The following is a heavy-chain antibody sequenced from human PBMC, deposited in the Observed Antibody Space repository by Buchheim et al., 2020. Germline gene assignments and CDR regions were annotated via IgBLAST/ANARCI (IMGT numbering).Heavy chain of an antibody. CDR2: ISGSGGST. CDR1: GFTFSSYA. CDR3: AKEVRVPVGQWLVTGSGYFDY. J-gene: IGHJ4*02. Sequence: EVQLLESGGGLVQPGGSLRLSCAASGFTFSSYAMSWVRQAPGKGLEWVSAISGSGGSTYYADSVKGRFTISRDNSTNTLYLQMNSLRAEDTAVYYCAKEVRVPVGQWLVTGSGYFDYWGQGTL. V-gene: IGHV3-23*01. D-gene: IGHD6-19*01.